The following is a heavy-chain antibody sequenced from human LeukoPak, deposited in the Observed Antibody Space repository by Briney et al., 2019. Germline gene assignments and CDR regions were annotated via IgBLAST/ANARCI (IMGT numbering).Heavy chain of an antibody. D-gene: IGHD4-23*01. J-gene: IGHJ4*02. V-gene: IGHV3-21*01. CDR2: ISRSSAYI. CDR3: ASLSYGGNSDY. Sequence: GGSLRLSCAASGFTLSSYSMNWVRQAPGKGLEWVSSISRSSAYIYYADSVKGRFTISRDNAKNSLYLQMNSLRAEDTAVYYCASLSYGGNSDYWGQGTLVTVSS. CDR1: GFTLSSYS.